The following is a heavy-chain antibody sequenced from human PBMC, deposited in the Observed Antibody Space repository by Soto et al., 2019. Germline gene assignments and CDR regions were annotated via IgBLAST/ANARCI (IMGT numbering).Heavy chain of an antibody. CDR1: GFTFSSYS. V-gene: IGHV3-21*01. CDR3: AREGYNCNYKGDY. D-gene: IGHD1-7*01. CDR2: ISSSSSYI. J-gene: IGHJ4*02. Sequence: EVQLVESGGGLVKPGGSLRLSCAASGFTFSSYSMNWVRQAPGKGLEWVSSISSSSSYIYYAYSVKGRFTISRDNAKNSLYLQMNSLRAEDTAVYYCAREGYNCNYKGDYWGQGTLVTVSS.